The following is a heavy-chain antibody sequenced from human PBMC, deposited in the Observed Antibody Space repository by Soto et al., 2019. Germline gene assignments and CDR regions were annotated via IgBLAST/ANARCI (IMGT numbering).Heavy chain of an antibody. V-gene: IGHV3-30*18. CDR2: ISYDGSNK. CDR1: GFTFSSYG. D-gene: IGHD2-21*02. J-gene: IGHJ4*02. Sequence: QVQLVESGGGVVQPGRSLRLSCAASGFTFSSYGMHWVRQAPGKGLEWVAVISYDGSNKYYADSVKGRFTISIDNSKNTLYLQMNSLRAEDTAVYYCAKTQEAYCGGDCYSLGVDYWGQGTLVTVSS. CDR3: AKTQEAYCGGDCYSLGVDY.